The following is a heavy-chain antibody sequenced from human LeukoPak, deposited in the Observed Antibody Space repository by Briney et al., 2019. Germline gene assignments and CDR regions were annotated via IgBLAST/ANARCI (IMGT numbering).Heavy chain of an antibody. V-gene: IGHV3-21*01. CDR2: ISSSSSYI. CDR3: ARDTGGGYSSGWYPLDY. D-gene: IGHD6-19*01. Sequence: GGSLRLSCAASGFTFSSYSMNWVRQAPGKGLEWVSSISSSSSYIYYADSVKGRLTISRDNAKNSLYLQMNSLRAEDTAVYYCARDTGGGYSSGWYPLDYWGQGTLVTVSS. CDR1: GFTFSSYS. J-gene: IGHJ4*02.